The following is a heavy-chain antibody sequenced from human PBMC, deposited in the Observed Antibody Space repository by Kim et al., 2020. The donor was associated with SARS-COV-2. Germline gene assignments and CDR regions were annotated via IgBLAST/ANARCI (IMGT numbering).Heavy chain of an antibody. Sequence: GGSLRLSCAASGFTFDDYAMHWVRQAPGKGPEWVSGISWNSGTIGYADSVKGRFTISRDNARHSLYLQMHSLRTEDTAVYYCAKYKITMFQGVWSGLDV. V-gene: IGHV3-9*01. CDR3: AKYKITMFQGVWSGLDV. CDR1: GFTFDDYA. CDR2: ISWNSGTI. D-gene: IGHD3-10*01. J-gene: IGHJ6*01.